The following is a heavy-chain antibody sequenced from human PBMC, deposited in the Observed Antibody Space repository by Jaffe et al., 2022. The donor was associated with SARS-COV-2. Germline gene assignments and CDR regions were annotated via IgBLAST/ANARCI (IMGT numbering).Heavy chain of an antibody. CDR3: ASLNYDYVWGSYRPDPGYYYYGMDV. D-gene: IGHD3-16*02. J-gene: IGHJ6*02. Sequence: QVQLQESGPGLVKPSETLSLTCTVSGGSISSYYWSWIRQPPGKGLEWIGYIYYSGSTNYNPSLKSRVTISVDTSKNQFSLKLSSVTAADTAVYYCASLNYDYVWGSYRPDPGYYYYGMDVWGQGTTVTVSS. CDR1: GGSISSYY. CDR2: IYYSGST. V-gene: IGHV4-59*01.